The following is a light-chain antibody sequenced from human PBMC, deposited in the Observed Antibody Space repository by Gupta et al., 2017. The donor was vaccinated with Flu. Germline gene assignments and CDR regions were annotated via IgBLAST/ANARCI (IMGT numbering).Light chain of an antibody. V-gene: IGLV3-25*03. CDR1: AMPKQY. J-gene: IGLJ3*02. CDR3: QSADSSGTSWV. Sequence: GDAMPKQYAYWYQQKPGQAPVLVIYKDSERPSGIPERFSGSSSGTTVTLTISGVQAEDEADYYCQSADSSGTSWVFGGGTKLTVL. CDR2: KDS.